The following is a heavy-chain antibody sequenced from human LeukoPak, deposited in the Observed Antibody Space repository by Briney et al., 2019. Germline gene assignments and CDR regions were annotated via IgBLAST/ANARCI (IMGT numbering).Heavy chain of an antibody. Sequence: SETLSLTCTVSGGSISSGSYYRSWIRQPAGKGLEWIGRIYTSGSTNYNPSLKSRVTISVDTSKNQFSLKLSSVTAADTAVYYCARDEGNKGDAYFDYWGQGTLVTISS. D-gene: IGHD1/OR15-1a*01. CDR1: GGSISSGSYY. CDR3: ARDEGNKGDAYFDY. CDR2: IYTSGST. J-gene: IGHJ4*02. V-gene: IGHV4-61*02.